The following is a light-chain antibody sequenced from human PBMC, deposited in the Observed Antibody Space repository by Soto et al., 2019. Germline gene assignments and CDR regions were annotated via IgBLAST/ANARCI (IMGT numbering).Light chain of an antibody. V-gene: IGKV3-20*01. CDR3: QQYGRTSWT. J-gene: IGKJ1*01. CDR2: GAS. Sequence: EIVLTQSPGTLSLSPGEGATLSCRASQSVSTNCFAWYQQKPGQAPRLLIYGASPRATGITDRFSGSGSGTDFTLTISRLEPEDLAVYYCQQYGRTSWTFCQGPKVEIK. CDR1: QSVSTNC.